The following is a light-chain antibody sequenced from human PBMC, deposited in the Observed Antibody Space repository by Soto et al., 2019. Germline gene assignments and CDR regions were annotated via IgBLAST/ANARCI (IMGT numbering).Light chain of an antibody. CDR2: GNS. V-gene: IGLV1-40*01. J-gene: IGLJ2*01. CDR1: SSNIGTGYD. CDR3: QSYDSSLSASGV. Sequence: QLVLTQPPSVSGAPGQRVTISCTGSSSNIGTGYDVHWYQQLPGTAPKLLIYGNSNRPSGVPDRFSGSKSGTSASLAITGLQAEDEADYYCQSYDSSLSASGVFGVGTKLTVL.